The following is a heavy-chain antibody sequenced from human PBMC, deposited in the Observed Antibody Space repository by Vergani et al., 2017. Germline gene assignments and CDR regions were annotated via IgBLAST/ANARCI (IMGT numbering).Heavy chain of an antibody. Sequence: QLQLQESGPGLVKPSETLSLTCTVSGGSISSSSYYWGWIRQPPGKGLEWIGSIYYSGSTYYNPSLKSRVTISVDTSKNQFSLKLSSVTAADTAVYYCARGSPVVTEVGFDIWGQGTMVTVSS. V-gene: IGHV4-39*01. D-gene: IGHD4-23*01. J-gene: IGHJ3*02. CDR1: GGSISSSSYY. CDR2: IYYSGST. CDR3: ARGSPVVTEVGFDI.